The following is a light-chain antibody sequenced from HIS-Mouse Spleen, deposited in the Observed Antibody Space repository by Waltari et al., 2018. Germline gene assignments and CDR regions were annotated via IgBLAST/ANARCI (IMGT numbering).Light chain of an antibody. V-gene: IGLV2-11*01. J-gene: IGLJ3*02. CDR2: DVS. Sequence: QSALTQPRSVSGSPGQSVTISCTGTSSDDVGYKHVSWYQQHPGKAPKLMIYDVSKRPSGVPDRFSGSKSGNTASLTISGLQAEDEADYYCCSYAGSYTWVFGGGTKLTVL. CDR1: SSDDVGYKH. CDR3: CSYAGSYTWV.